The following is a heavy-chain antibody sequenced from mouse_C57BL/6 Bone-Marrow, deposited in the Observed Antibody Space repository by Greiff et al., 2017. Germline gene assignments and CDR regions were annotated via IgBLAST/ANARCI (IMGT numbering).Heavy chain of an antibody. D-gene: IGHD3-1*01. CDR3: ARDRGRAMDY. V-gene: IGHV5-4*01. CDR2: ISDGGSST. J-gene: IGHJ4*01. Sequence: EVKLVESGGGLVKPGGSLKLSCAASGFTFSSYAMSWVRQTPEKRLEWVATISDGGSSTYYPDNVKGRFTISRDNAKNNLYLQMSHLNSEDTAMYYCARDRGRAMDYWGQGTSVTVSS. CDR1: GFTFSSYA.